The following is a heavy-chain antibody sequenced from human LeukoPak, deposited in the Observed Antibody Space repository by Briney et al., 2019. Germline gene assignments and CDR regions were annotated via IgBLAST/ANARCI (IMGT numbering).Heavy chain of an antibody. CDR1: GYTFTSYG. CDR2: ISAYNGNT. D-gene: IGHD3-10*01. J-gene: IGHJ4*02. Sequence: ASMKVSCKASGYTFTSYGISWVRQAPGQGLEWMGWISAYNGNTNYAQKLQGRVTMTTDTSTSTAYMELRSLRSDDTAVYYCARGYYGSGSYFGPFDYWGQGTLVTVSS. CDR3: ARGYYGSGSYFGPFDY. V-gene: IGHV1-18*01.